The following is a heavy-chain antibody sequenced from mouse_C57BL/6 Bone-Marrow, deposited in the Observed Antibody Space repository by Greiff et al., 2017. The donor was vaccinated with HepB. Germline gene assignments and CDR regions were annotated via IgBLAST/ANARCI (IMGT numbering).Heavy chain of an antibody. Sequence: QVQLQQSGAELARPGASVKLSCKASGYTFTSYGISWVKQRTGQGLEWIGEIYPRSGNTYYNEKFKGKATLTADKSSSTAYMELRSLTSEDSAVYFCARGGYYGNFGFAYWGQGTLVTVSA. CDR3: ARGGYYGNFGFAY. CDR1: GYTFTSYG. CDR2: IYPRSGNT. J-gene: IGHJ3*01. V-gene: IGHV1-81*01. D-gene: IGHD2-1*01.